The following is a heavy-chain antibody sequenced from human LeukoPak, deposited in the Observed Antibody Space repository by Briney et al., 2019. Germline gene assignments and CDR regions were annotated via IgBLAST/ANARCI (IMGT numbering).Heavy chain of an antibody. V-gene: IGHV4-34*01. CDR1: GGSFSGYY. J-gene: IGHJ6*03. CDR3: ARETSQKGAHYMDV. Sequence: NTSETLSLTCAVYGGSFSGYYWSWIRQPPGKGLEWIGEINHSGSTNYNPSLKSRVTISVDTSKNQFSLKLSSVTAADTAVYYCARETSQKGAHYMDVWGKGTTVTISS. CDR2: INHSGST. D-gene: IGHD3-16*01.